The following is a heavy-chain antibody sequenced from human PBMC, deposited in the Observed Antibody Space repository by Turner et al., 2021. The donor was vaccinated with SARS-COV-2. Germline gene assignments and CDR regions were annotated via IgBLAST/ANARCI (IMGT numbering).Heavy chain of an antibody. J-gene: IGHJ4*02. D-gene: IGHD4-17*01. CDR3: ARGLGSKTTVVTPFGY. CDR1: GFTFNSYS. CDR2: ISSSSSCL. Sequence: DVQLVESAGGLVKPGGSLSISCEASGFTFNSYSTNCVRQAPGKGMEWVSFISSSSSCLYYADSVKGRFTMSRDNAKNSLYLQMNSLRAEDTAVYYCARGLGSKTTVVTPFGYWGQGTLVTVSS. V-gene: IGHV3-21*01.